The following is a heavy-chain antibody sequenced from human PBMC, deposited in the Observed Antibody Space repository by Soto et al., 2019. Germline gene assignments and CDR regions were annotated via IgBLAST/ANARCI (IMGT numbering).Heavy chain of an antibody. CDR2: ISGSGDST. CDR3: ARRGSGSYYDY. V-gene: IGHV3-23*01. CDR1: GFSFSSYA. J-gene: IGHJ4*02. D-gene: IGHD1-26*01. Sequence: EVQLLESGGGLVQPGGSLRLSCAASGFSFSSYAMMWVRQAPGKGLERVSAISGSGDSTYYADSVKGRFTTSRDNSKNTLSLQMNSLRAEDTAVYYCARRGSGSYYDYWGQGTLVTVSS.